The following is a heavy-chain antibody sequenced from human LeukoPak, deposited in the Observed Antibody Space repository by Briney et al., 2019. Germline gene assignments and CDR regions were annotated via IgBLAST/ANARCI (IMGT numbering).Heavy chain of an antibody. Sequence: SETLSLTCTVSGGSISSYYWSWIRQPPGKGLEWIGYIYYSGSTNYNPSLKSRVTISVDTSKNQFSLKLSSVTAADTAVYYCARLYSRFYYYYMDVWAKGTTVTVSS. CDR1: GGSISSYY. J-gene: IGHJ6*03. CDR2: IYYSGST. CDR3: ARLYSRFYYYYMDV. D-gene: IGHD3-22*01. V-gene: IGHV4-59*12.